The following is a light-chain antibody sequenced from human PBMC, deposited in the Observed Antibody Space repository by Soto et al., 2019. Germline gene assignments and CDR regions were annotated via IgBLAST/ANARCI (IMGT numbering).Light chain of an antibody. CDR2: GAS. J-gene: IGKJ5*01. V-gene: IGKV3-20*01. Sequence: DIVMTQSAAPLSLSPGGRATLSCRASQSVNSSYLAWYQQKPGQAPRLLIYGASSRATGIPDRFSGSGSGTDFTLTISRLEPEDFAVYYCQQYGSSLFTLGQGTRLEIK. CDR1: QSVNSSY. CDR3: QQYGSSLFT.